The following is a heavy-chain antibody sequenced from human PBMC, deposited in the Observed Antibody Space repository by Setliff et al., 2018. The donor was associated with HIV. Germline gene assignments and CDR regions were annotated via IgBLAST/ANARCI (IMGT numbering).Heavy chain of an antibody. CDR2: IYYNGSP. J-gene: IGHJ6*03. CDR3: ARGGGTSSPIDYHYYIDV. V-gene: IGHV4-39*01. CDR1: GDSNRSSIYY. D-gene: IGHD6-6*01. Sequence: PSETLSLPCTVSGDSNRSSIYYWGWVRQPPGKGLEWIGGIYYNGSPFYNPSLKRRVTISVDTSTNQFSLKLSAVTAADTAVYYCARGGGTSSPIDYHYYIDVWGKGTTVTVFS.